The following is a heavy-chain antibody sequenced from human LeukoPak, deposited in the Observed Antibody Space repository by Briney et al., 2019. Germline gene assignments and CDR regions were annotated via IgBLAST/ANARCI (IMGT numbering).Heavy chain of an antibody. CDR1: GFTFSTYA. J-gene: IGHJ4*02. V-gene: IGHV3-23*01. CDR3: AQDFFPNPL. D-gene: IGHD3-3*01. Sequence: GGSLRLSCAASGFTFSTYAMSWVRQAPGKGLEWVSTISSLVSRTYYTDSVKGRFTISRDNSKNTPYLQMNSLRAEDTAIYYGAQDFFPNPLWGQGTLVTVSS. CDR2: ISSLVSRT.